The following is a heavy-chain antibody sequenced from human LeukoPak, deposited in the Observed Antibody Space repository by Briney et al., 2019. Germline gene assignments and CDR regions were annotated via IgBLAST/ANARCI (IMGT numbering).Heavy chain of an antibody. CDR2: INTSGGTT. CDR3: AKDPPTVMANAFHI. J-gene: IGHJ3*02. CDR1: GFTSSSYG. V-gene: IGHV3-23*01. D-gene: IGHD5-18*01. Sequence: GGSLRLSCAASGFTSSSYGMSWVRQAPGKGLEWVSGINTSGGTTYYADSVKGRFTISRDNSKNTLYLQMNSLRADDTAAYYCAKDPPTVMANAFHIWGQGTMVTVSS.